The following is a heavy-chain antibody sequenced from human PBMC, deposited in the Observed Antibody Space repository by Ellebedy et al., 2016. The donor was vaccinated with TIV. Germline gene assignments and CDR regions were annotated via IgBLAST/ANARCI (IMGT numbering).Heavy chain of an antibody. CDR3: ASPHSGRFYGDY. Sequence: SETLSLXXTVSGDSIRSSRFYWAWIRQSPGKGLEWIGSLFYSGSTSYSPSFKGRVTISGDSPKNQVSLNLNSVSAADTAVYYCASPHSGRFYGDYWGQGILVTVSS. D-gene: IGHD1-26*01. CDR2: LFYSGST. V-gene: IGHV4-39*01. J-gene: IGHJ4*02. CDR1: GDSIRSSRFY.